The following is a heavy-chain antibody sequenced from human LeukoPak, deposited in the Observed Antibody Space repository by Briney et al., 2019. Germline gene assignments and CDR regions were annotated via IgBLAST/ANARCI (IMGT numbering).Heavy chain of an antibody. D-gene: IGHD3-22*01. CDR2: ICLSGSPL. V-gene: IGHV3-11*01. CDR1: VFPFTRFY. CDR3: ARKDFSSGSFSY. J-gene: IGHJ4*02. Sequence: SGGSLRLSCAVSVFPFTRFYMSWIRQAPGKGLEWISYICLSGSPLDYADSVRGRFTISRATANKSPYLEMNSLRADDTAWYYCARKDFSSGSFSYWGQGTLVTVSS.